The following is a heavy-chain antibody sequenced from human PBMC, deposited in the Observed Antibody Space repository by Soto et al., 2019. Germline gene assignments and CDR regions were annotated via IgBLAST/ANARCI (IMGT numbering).Heavy chain of an antibody. CDR1: GFTLSGSA. CDR2: IRSKSNNYAT. J-gene: IGHJ4*02. D-gene: IGHD2-21*01. CDR3: TRLWWGCGGPPLDY. V-gene: IGHV3-73*01. Sequence: EVQLVESGGGLVQPGGSLKLSCAASGFTLSGSAVYWVRQASGKGLEWVGRIRSKSNNYATAYGASVKGRFSISRDDLKNTAYLQMNSLKTEDTAVYYCTRLWWGCGGPPLDYWGQGTLVTVSS.